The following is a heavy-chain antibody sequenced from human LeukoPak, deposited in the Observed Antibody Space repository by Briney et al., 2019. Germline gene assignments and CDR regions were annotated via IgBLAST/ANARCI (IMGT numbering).Heavy chain of an antibody. V-gene: IGHV3-48*01. J-gene: IGHJ5*01. CDR3: ARGPSFYYDSNVCYNWLDS. Sequence: PGGSLRLSCAASGFTFSSYSMNWVRQAPGKGLEWVSYISSSSSTIYYADSVKGRFTISRDNAKNSLYLQMNSLRAEDTAVFYCARGPSFYYDSNVCYNWLDSWGQGTLVTVSS. D-gene: IGHD3-22*01. CDR1: GFTFSSYS. CDR2: ISSSSSTI.